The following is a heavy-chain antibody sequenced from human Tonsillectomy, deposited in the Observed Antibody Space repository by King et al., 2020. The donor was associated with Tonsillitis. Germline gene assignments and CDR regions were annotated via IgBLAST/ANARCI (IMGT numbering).Heavy chain of an antibody. Sequence: QLQESGPGLVKPSETLSLTCTVSVGSISSYYWSWIRQPPGKGLEWIGYIYYSGSTNYNPSLKSLVTISVDTSKNQFSLKLSSVTAADTAVYYCARHMTTYYDFWSDYYPIDYWGQGTLVTVSS. J-gene: IGHJ4*02. D-gene: IGHD3-3*01. V-gene: IGHV4-59*08. CDR3: ARHMTTYYDFWSDYYPIDY. CDR1: VGSISSYY. CDR2: IYYSGST.